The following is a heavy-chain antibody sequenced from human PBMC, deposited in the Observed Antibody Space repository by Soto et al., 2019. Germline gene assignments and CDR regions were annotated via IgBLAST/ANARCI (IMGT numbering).Heavy chain of an antibody. V-gene: IGHV3-33*01. CDR2: IWYDGSNK. CDR1: GFTFSSYG. CDR3: ARERITMSSRWFDP. Sequence: QVQLVESGGGVVRPGRSLRLSCAASGFTFSSYGMHWVRQAPGKGLEWVAVIWYDGSNKYYADSVKGRFTISRDNSKNTLYLQMNSLRAEDTAVYYCARERITMSSRWFDPWGQGTLVTVSS. J-gene: IGHJ5*02. D-gene: IGHD3-22*01.